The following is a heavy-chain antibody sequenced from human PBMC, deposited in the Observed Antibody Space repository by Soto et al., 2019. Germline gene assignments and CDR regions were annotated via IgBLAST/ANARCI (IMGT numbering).Heavy chain of an antibody. Sequence: PSETLSLTCTVSGGSISSYYWSWIRQPPGKGLEWIGYIYYSGSTNYNPSLKSRVTISVDTSKNQFSLKLSSVTAADTAVYYCASSPDYYDSSGYYLFYFDYWGQGTLVTVSS. D-gene: IGHD3-22*01. J-gene: IGHJ4*02. CDR3: ASSPDYYDSSGYYLFYFDY. CDR1: GGSISSYY. CDR2: IYYSGST. V-gene: IGHV4-59*01.